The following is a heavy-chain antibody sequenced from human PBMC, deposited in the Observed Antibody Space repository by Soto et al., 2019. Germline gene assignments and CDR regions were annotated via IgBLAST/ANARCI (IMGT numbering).Heavy chain of an antibody. J-gene: IGHJ4*02. V-gene: IGHV3-9*02. CDR1: GFTADDYA. CDR2: ISSNSDTI. D-gene: IGHD4-17*01. Sequence: DVQLVESGGGLVQPGRSLRLSFVASGFTADDYAMHWVRQAPGKGLEWVSGISSNSDTIDYADSVKGRFTISRDNAKNSLFLQMNSLRPEDTALYYCAKDMKWGGMTTIHYFDSWGQGTLVTVSS. CDR3: AKDMKWGGMTTIHYFDS.